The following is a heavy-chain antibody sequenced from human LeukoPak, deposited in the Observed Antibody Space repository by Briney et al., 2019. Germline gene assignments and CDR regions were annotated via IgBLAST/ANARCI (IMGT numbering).Heavy chain of an antibody. CDR1: GGTFSSYA. D-gene: IGHD3-10*01. V-gene: IGHV1-69*13. CDR2: IIPIFGTA. Sequence: SVKVSCKASGGTFSSYAISWVRQAPGQGLEWMGGIIPIFGTANYAQKFQGRVTITADESTSTAYMELSSLRSEDTAVYYCARAEYYYGSGSYYNVDYWGQGTLVTVSS. CDR3: ARAEYYYGSGSYYNVDY. J-gene: IGHJ4*02.